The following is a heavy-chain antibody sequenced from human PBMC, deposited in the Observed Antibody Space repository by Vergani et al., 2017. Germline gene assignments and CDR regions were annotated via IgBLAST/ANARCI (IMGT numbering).Heavy chain of an antibody. J-gene: IGHJ4*02. D-gene: IGHD3-22*01. CDR2: ISGSGGST. CDR3: AKDTSITMIVVVITTLGYFDY. Sequence: EVQLLESGGGLVQPGGSLRLSCAASGFTFSSYALSWVRQAPGKGLDWVSAISGSGGSTYYADSVKGRFTISRDNSKNTLYLQMNSLRAEDTAVYYCAKDTSITMIVVVITTLGYFDYWGQGTLVTVSS. V-gene: IGHV3-23*01. CDR1: GFTFSSYA.